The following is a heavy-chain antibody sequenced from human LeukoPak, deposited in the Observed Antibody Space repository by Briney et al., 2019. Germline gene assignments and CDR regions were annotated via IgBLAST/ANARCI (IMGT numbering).Heavy chain of an antibody. CDR1: GYTFTGYY. CDR2: INPNSGGT. J-gene: IGHJ3*02. D-gene: IGHD3-22*01. Sequence: WASVKVSCKASGYTFTGYYMHCVPQAPGQGLEWMGWINPNSGGTNYAQKFQGRVTMTRDTSISTVYMELSSLRSEDTAVYYCARGRNYYDSSRYYYEGDAFDIWGQGTMVTVSS. V-gene: IGHV1-2*02. CDR3: ARGRNYYDSSRYYYEGDAFDI.